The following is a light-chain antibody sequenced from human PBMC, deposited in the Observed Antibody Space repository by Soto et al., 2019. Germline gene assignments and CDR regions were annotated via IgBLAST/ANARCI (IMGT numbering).Light chain of an antibody. V-gene: IGKV3-20*01. CDR3: QQYGASPPYT. CDR2: AAS. CDR1: RSFASSY. Sequence: EIVLTQSPDTLSLSPGERASLSCRASRSFASSYLAWYQHKPGQAPRLLIYAASTRATGVPLRFSGSGSGTDFTLSISRLEPEDSAIYYCQQYGASPPYTFGHGTKLEIK. J-gene: IGKJ2*01.